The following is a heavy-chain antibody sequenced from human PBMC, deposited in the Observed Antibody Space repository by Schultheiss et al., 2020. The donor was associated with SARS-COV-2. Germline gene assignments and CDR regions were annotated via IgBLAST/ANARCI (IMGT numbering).Heavy chain of an antibody. V-gene: IGHV2-5*02. CDR1: EFSLSTSGVG. CDR3: AHRYCSGGSCYWFDP. Sequence: SGPTLVKPTQTLTLTCTFSEFSLSTSGVGVGWIRQPPGKALEWLALIYWDDDKRYSPSLKSRLTITKDTSKNQVVLTMTNMDPVDTATYYCAHRYCSGGSCYWFDPWGQGTLVTVSS. D-gene: IGHD2-15*01. CDR2: IYWDDDK. J-gene: IGHJ5*02.